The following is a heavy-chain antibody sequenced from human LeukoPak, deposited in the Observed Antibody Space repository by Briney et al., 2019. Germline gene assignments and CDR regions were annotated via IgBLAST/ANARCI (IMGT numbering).Heavy chain of an antibody. V-gene: IGHV4-38-2*02. J-gene: IGHJ4*02. Sequence: PSETLSLTCTVSGYSISSGYCWGWIRQPPGKGLEWIGSIYHSGSTYYNPSLKSRVTISVDTSKNQFSLKLSSVTAADTAVYYCARAISTVAGGGTFDYWGQGTLVTVSS. CDR2: IYHSGST. D-gene: IGHD6-19*01. CDR1: GYSISSGYC. CDR3: ARAISTVAGGGTFDY.